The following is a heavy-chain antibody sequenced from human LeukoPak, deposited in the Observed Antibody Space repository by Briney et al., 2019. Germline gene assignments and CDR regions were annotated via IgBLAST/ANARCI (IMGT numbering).Heavy chain of an antibody. Sequence: SETLSLTCTVSGGSISSSSYYWGWIRQPPGKGLEWIGSIYYSGSPYYNPSLKSRVTISVDTSKNQFSLKLSSVTAADTAVYYCARIRPGSGSYHYYFDYWGQGTLVTVSS. J-gene: IGHJ4*02. D-gene: IGHD3-10*01. CDR2: IYYSGSP. V-gene: IGHV4-39*01. CDR1: GGSISSSSYY. CDR3: ARIRPGSGSYHYYFDY.